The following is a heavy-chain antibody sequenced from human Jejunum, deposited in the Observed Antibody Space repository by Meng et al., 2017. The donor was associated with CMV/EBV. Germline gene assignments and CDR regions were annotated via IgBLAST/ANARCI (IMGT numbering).Heavy chain of an antibody. D-gene: IGHD3-3*01. CDR1: GFIFSNSS. CDR3: ARGSGFLIDA. Sequence: SCVASGFIFSNSSMSWVRQAPGKGLEWVANINQDGSKIFYMGSVKGRFTISRDNAKNSLYLQMNSLRAEDTAVYYCARGSGFLIDAWGQGTLVTVSS. CDR2: INQDGSKI. J-gene: IGHJ5*02. V-gene: IGHV3-7*01.